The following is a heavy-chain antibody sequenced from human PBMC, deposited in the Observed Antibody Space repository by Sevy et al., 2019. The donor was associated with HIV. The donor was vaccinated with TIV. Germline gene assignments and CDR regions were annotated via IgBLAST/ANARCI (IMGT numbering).Heavy chain of an antibody. J-gene: IGHJ5*02. CDR1: GFTFSNAW. CDR2: IKSKTDGGTT. D-gene: IGHD3-9*01. Sequence: GGSLRLSCAASGFTFSNAWMSWVRQAPGKGLEWVGRIKSKTDGGTTDYAAPVKGRFTISRDDSKNMLYLQMNSLKTEDTAVYYCTTDPDSYYDILTGPTTWGQGTLVTVSS. V-gene: IGHV3-15*01. CDR3: TTDPDSYYDILTGPTT.